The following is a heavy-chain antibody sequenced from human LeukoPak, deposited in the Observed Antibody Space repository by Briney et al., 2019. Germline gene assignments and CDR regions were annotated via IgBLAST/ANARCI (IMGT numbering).Heavy chain of an antibody. CDR3: ANTVGGVPQRGYDYYYYMDV. CDR1: GGSISSSSYY. J-gene: IGHJ6*03. CDR2: IYYSGST. D-gene: IGHD5-12*01. Sequence: PSETLSLTCTVSGGSISSSSYYWGWIRQPPGKGLEWIGSIYYSGSTYYNPSLKSRVTISVDTSKNQFSLKLSSVTAADTAVYYCANTVGGVPQRGYDYYYYMDVWGKGTTVTVSS. V-gene: IGHV4-39*07.